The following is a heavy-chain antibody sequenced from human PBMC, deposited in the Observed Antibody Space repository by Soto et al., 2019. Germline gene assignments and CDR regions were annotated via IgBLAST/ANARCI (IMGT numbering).Heavy chain of an antibody. Sequence: QVQLVQSGAEVKKPGASVTVSCRSSGDTFNDYYIHWVRQAPGQGLEWMGWINPNSGVTKYAQKFEGWVIMTSDTSIRTVYMQLSRLRSDATAVYYCARESGGATATLDYYYFYMDVWGTGTTVTVSS. V-gene: IGHV1-2*04. J-gene: IGHJ6*03. D-gene: IGHD5-12*01. CDR1: GDTFNDYY. CDR3: ARESGGATATLDYYYFYMDV. CDR2: INPNSGVT.